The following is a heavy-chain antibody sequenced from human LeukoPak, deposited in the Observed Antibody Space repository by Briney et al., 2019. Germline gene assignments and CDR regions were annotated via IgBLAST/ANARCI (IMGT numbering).Heavy chain of an antibody. CDR2: TRDKANSYTT. V-gene: IGHV3-72*01. J-gene: IGHJ4*02. Sequence: PGRSLRLSCAASGFTFSDHYMDWVRQAPGKGLEWVGRTRDKANSYTTEYAASVKGRFTISRDNAKNSLYLQMNSLRAEDTAVYYCARDFGQQLIFFDYWDQGTLVTVSS. CDR1: GFTFSDHY. CDR3: ARDFGQQLIFFDY. D-gene: IGHD6-13*01.